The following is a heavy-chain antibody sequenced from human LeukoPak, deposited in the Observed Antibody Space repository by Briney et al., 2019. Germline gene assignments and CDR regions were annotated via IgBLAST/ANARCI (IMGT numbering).Heavy chain of an antibody. CDR1: GFTFSSYA. CDR2: ISGSGGST. D-gene: IGHD2-2*01. V-gene: IGHV3-23*01. J-gene: IGHJ4*02. CDR3: AKDGGEVPAAIPYYFDY. Sequence: GASLRLSCAASGFTFSSYAMRWVRQAPGKGLEWVAAISGSGGSTYYADSVKGRFTISRDNSKNTLYLQMNSLRAEDTAVYYCAKDGGEVPAAIPYYFDYWGQGTLVTVSS.